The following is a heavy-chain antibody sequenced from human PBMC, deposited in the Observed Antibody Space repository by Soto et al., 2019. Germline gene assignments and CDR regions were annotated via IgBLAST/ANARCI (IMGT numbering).Heavy chain of an antibody. D-gene: IGHD6-13*01. CDR2: IYPSDSDT. J-gene: IGHJ1*01. CDR1: GYTFTSYW. CDR3: AQLLYRSTWEEYFQH. V-gene: IGHV5-51*01. Sequence: PGESLKISCKGSGYTFTSYWIGWVRQMPGKGLEWMGIIYPSDSDTRYSPSFQGQVTMSVDKSISTAYLQWSRLKASDTATYYCAQLLYRSTWEEYFQHGGQSTLVTVS.